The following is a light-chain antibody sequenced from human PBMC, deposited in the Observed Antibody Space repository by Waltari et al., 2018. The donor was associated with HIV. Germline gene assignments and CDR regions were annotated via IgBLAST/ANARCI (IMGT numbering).Light chain of an antibody. CDR1: ALTKQY. J-gene: IGLJ2*01. CDR3: QSADSSGKV. Sequence: SYELTQPPSVSVSPGQTARITCSGDALTKQYAYWYQQKPGQAPVLVIYKDSERPSGIPERFSGSSSGTTVTLTIGGVQAEDEADYYCQSADSSGKVFGGGTKLTVL. CDR2: KDS. V-gene: IGLV3-25*03.